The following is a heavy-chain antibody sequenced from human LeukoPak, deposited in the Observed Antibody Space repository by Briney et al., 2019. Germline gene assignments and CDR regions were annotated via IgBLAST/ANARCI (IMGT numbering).Heavy chain of an antibody. D-gene: IGHD3-22*01. Sequence: PGGSLRLSCAASGFTFSSYGMHWVRQAPGKGLEWVAVISYDGSNKYYADSVKGRFTISRDNSKNTLYLQMNSLRAEDTAVYYCARDWYYYDSSGYLPSGPGFDYWGQGTLVTVSS. CDR3: ARDWYYYDSSGYLPSGPGFDY. CDR1: GFTFSSYG. CDR2: ISYDGSNK. V-gene: IGHV3-30*03. J-gene: IGHJ4*02.